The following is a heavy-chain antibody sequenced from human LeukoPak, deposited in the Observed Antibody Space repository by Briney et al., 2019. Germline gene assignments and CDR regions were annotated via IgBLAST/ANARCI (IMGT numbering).Heavy chain of an antibody. CDR3: ASLRCTNGVCYTRGAFDI. V-gene: IGHV1-18*01. Sequence: ASVKVSCKASGYTFTSYGISWVRQAPGQGLEWMGWISAYNGNTNYAQKLQGRATMTTDTSTSTAYMELRSLRSDDTAVYYCASLRCTNGVCYTRGAFDIWGQGTMVTVSS. CDR1: GYTFTSYG. J-gene: IGHJ3*02. D-gene: IGHD2-8*01. CDR2: ISAYNGNT.